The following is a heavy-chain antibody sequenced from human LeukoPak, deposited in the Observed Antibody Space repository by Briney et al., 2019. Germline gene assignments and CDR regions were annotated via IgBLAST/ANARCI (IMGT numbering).Heavy chain of an antibody. CDR2: IYYSGST. D-gene: IGHD6-13*01. V-gene: IGHV4-30-4*01. CDR1: GGSISSGDYY. J-gene: IGHJ1*01. CDR3: ASSIAAAGPFEH. Sequence: SETLSLTCNVSGGSISSGDYYWSWIRQPPGKGLEWIGYIYYSGSTYYNPSLKSRVTISVDTSKNQFSLKLSSVTAADTAVYYCASSIAAAGPFEHWGQGTLVTVSS.